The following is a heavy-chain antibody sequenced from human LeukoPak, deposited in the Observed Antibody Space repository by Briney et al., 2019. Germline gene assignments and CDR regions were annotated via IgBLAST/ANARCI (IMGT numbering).Heavy chain of an antibody. CDR2: ISASGGST. J-gene: IGHJ4*02. V-gene: IGHV3-23*01. CDR1: GFTFDSYA. Sequence: GGSLRLPCAVSGFTFDSYAMSWVRQAPGKGLEWVSSISASGGSTSYADSVKGRLTISRDNSKNTLYLQVNSLRVEDTAVYYCAKENGCRDYFESWGQGTLVTVSP. D-gene: IGHD2-8*01. CDR3: AKENGCRDYFES.